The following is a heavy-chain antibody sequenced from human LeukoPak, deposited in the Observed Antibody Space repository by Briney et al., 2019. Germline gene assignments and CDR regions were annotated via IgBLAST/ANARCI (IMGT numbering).Heavy chain of an antibody. CDR3: ARDQGTYYYDSSGYTTHYYYYGMDV. D-gene: IGHD3-22*01. J-gene: IGHJ6*02. V-gene: IGHV3-33*01. CDR2: IWYDGSNK. Sequence: GGSLRLSCAASGFTFSSYGMHWVRQAPGKWLEWVAVIWYDGSNKYYADSVKGRFTISRDNSKNALYLQMNSLRAEDTAVYYCARDQGTYYYDSSGYTTHYYYYGMDVWGQGTTVTVSS. CDR1: GFTFSSYG.